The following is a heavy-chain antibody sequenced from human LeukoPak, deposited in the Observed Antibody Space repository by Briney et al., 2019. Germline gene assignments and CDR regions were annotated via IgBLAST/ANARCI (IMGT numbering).Heavy chain of an antibody. D-gene: IGHD5-18*01. CDR3: ARGSGYSYAFTGRERTKSRLDY. CDR2: IHHDGSNK. J-gene: IGHJ4*02. CDR1: GFTFSSYG. V-gene: IGHV3-30*02. Sequence: PGGSLRLSCAASGFTFSSYGMHWVRQAPGKGLDWVAFIHHDGSNKYYADSVRGRFTISRDNSKNTLYLQMNSLRAADTAVYYCARGSGYSYAFTGRERTKSRLDYWGQGTLVTVSS.